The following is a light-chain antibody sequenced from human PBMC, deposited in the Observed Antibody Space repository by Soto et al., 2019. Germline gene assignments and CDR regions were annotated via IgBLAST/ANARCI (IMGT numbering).Light chain of an antibody. CDR2: TAS. CDR1: QTIGIF. CDR3: QQSHSVPRT. J-gene: IGKJ1*01. Sequence: DIQMTQSPSSLSASLGDRVTISWRASQTIGIFLNWYQQKPGKAPNLLIYTASYLQSGVPSRFSGYGYGTDFSLTISSLQTEDLATYYCQQSHSVPRTFGQGTKVDIK. V-gene: IGKV1-39*01.